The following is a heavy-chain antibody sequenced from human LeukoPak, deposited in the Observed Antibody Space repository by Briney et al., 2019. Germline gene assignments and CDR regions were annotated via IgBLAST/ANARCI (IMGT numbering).Heavy chain of an antibody. Sequence: SGTLSLTCAVSGGSISSSNWWSWVRQPPGKGLEWIGEIYHSGSTNYNPSLKSRVTISVDKSKNQFSLKLSSVTAADTAVYYCASHVDTNYGAFDIWGQGTMVTVSS. CDR2: IYHSGST. V-gene: IGHV4-4*02. D-gene: IGHD5-18*01. CDR1: GGSISSSNW. CDR3: ASHVDTNYGAFDI. J-gene: IGHJ3*02.